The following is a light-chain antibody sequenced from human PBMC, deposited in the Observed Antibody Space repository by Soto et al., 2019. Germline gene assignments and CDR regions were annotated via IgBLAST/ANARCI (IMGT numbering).Light chain of an antibody. CDR1: QGISSG. Sequence: IQMTQSPSSVSASVGDTVTITCRASQGISSGLAWYQQKPGKAPKLLIYAASTLQSGVPSRFSGSGSGADFTLTISSLQPEDFATYYCQQFNNYPTFGQGTRLDI. CDR2: AAS. J-gene: IGKJ5*01. CDR3: QQFNNYPT. V-gene: IGKV1-12*01.